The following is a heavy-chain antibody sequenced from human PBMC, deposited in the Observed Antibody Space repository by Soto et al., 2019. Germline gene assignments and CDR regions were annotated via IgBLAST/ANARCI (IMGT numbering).Heavy chain of an antibody. Sequence: EVQLLDSGGALVQPGGSPRLSCATSGFTFSNHAMSWVRQAPGKGLEWVSTFTTSGDFTYYADSVKGRFTISRDNSKSTLYLQMNSLRVEDTAVYYCARLVTDWGQGTLVTVSS. CDR3: ARLVTD. J-gene: IGHJ4*02. CDR2: FTTSGDFT. V-gene: IGHV3-23*01. D-gene: IGHD4-4*01. CDR1: GFTFSNHA.